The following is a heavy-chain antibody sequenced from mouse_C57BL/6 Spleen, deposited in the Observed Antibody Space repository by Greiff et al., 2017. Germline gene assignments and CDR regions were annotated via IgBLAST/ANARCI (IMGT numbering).Heavy chain of an antibody. D-gene: IGHD2-1*01. V-gene: IGHV5-17*01. Sequence: DVMLVESGGGLVKPGGSLKLSCAASGFTFSDYGMHWVRQAPEKGLVWVAYISSGSSTSYYADTVKGRFTISRDNAKNTLFLQMTSLRSEDTAMYYCARPYGTSSFYYAMDYWGQGTSVTVSS. J-gene: IGHJ4*01. CDR3: ARPYGTSSFYYAMDY. CDR2: ISSGSSTS. CDR1: GFTFSDYG.